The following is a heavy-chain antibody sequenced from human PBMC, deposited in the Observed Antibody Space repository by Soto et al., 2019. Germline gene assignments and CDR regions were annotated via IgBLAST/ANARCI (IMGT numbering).Heavy chain of an antibody. CDR3: ATDRVTFGGVIVRLGWGNFDY. Sequence: QVQLVQSGAEVKKPGASVKVSCKVSGYTLTELSMHWVRQAPGKGLEWLGGFDPEDGETIYAQKFQGRVTMTEDTSTDTAYMELSSLRSEDTAVYYCATDRVTFGGVIVRLGWGNFDYWGQGTLVTVSS. J-gene: IGHJ4*02. CDR2: FDPEDGET. D-gene: IGHD3-16*02. V-gene: IGHV1-24*01. CDR1: GYTLTELS.